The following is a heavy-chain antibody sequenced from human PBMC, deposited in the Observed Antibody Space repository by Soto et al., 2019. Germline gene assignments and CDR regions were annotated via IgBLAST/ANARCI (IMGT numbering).Heavy chain of an antibody. V-gene: IGHV4-39*01. CDR3: ARRAEFCSSTSCTPTRFAP. Sequence: SETLSLSCTVSGGSISSSSYYWGWIRQPPGKGLEWIGSIYYSGSTYYNPSLKSRVTISVDTSKNQFSLKLSSVTAADTAVYYCARRAEFCSSTSCTPTRFAPWGQGTLVTVSS. D-gene: IGHD2-2*01. CDR1: GGSISSSSYY. J-gene: IGHJ5*02. CDR2: IYYSGST.